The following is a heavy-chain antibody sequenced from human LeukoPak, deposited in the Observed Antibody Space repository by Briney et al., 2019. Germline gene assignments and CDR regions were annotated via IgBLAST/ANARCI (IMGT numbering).Heavy chain of an antibody. D-gene: IGHD2-15*01. CDR1: GFTFDDSV. V-gene: IGHV3-20*04. CDR2: INWNGGST. J-gene: IGHJ4*02. Sequence: GGSLRLSCAASGFTFDDSVMSWVRQAPGKGLEWVCGINWNGGSTGYADSVKGRFTISRDNSKNTLYLQMNSLRAEDTAIYYCAKDQLNRFCSGGSCSTTHDYWGQGTLVTVSS. CDR3: AKDQLNRFCSGGSCSTTHDY.